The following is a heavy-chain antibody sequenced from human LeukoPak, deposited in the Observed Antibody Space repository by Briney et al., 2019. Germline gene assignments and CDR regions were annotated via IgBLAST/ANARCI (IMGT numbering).Heavy chain of an antibody. CDR2: INSDGSSR. J-gene: IGHJ5*02. CDR3: ARSQLTTGFDP. CDR1: GFTFSSYE. Sequence: GGSLRLSCAASGFTFSSYEMHWVRQAPGKGLVWVSRINSDGSSRTYADYLKGRFTISRDNAKNTLYLQMNSLRAEDTAVYSCARSQLTTGFDPWGQGTLVTDSS. V-gene: IGHV3-74*03. D-gene: IGHD4-11*01.